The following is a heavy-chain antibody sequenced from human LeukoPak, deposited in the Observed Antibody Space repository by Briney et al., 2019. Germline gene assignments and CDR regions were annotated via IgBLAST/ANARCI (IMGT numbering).Heavy chain of an antibody. Sequence: SETLSLTCAVYGGAFSGYYGSWIRQPPGKGLEWIGEINHSGSTNYNPSLKSRVTISVDTSKNQFSLKLSSVTAADTAVYYCARGREGPANYYGMDVWGKGTTVTVSS. V-gene: IGHV4-34*01. CDR2: INHSGST. D-gene: IGHD1-26*01. CDR3: ARGREGPANYYGMDV. J-gene: IGHJ6*04. CDR1: GGAFSGYY.